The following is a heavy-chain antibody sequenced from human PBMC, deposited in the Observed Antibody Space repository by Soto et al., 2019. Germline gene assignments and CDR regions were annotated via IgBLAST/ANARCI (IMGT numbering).Heavy chain of an antibody. CDR3: ARDVMTNPTSGAFDI. CDR2: INPNSGGT. D-gene: IGHD2-8*01. Sequence: ASVKVSCKASGYTFTGYYMHWVRQAPGQGLEWMGWINPNSGGTNYAQKFQGWVTMTRDTSISTAYMELSRLRSDDTAVYYCARDVMTNPTSGAFDIWGQGTMVTVSS. CDR1: GYTFTGYY. V-gene: IGHV1-2*04. J-gene: IGHJ3*02.